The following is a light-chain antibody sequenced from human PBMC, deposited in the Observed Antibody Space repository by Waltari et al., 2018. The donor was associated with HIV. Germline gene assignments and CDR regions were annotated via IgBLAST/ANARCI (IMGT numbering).Light chain of an antibody. CDR1: QSVLASSNVKYE. J-gene: IGKJ1*01. V-gene: IGKV4-1*01. Sequence: DIVMTQSPDSLAVSLGERATINCMSSQSVLASSNVKYELAWYQQKPGLPPKLLIYWALERQGGVPDRFSGSGSGTEFTLTISRLQPEDVAVYYCQQYHTTPQTFGQGTKVEI. CDR3: QQYHTTPQT. CDR2: WAL.